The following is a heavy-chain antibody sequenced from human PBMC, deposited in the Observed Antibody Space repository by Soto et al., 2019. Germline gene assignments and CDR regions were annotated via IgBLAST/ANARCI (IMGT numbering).Heavy chain of an antibody. D-gene: IGHD1-26*01. J-gene: IGHJ4*02. Sequence: ASVKVSCKASGYTFTSHVMHWVRQAPGQRLEWRGWVNGGNGNTKYSQRFQGRVTISRDTSATTAYMELSRLTSEDKAVYYCARVSGIVGPSGELYYWGQGTLVTVSS. CDR3: ARVSGIVGPSGELYY. CDR2: VNGGNGNT. CDR1: GYTFTSHV. V-gene: IGHV1-3*01.